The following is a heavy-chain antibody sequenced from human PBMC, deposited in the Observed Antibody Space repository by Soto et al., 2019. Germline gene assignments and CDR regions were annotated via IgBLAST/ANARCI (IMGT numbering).Heavy chain of an antibody. CDR2: INSDASSS. J-gene: IGHJ4*02. CDR3: ARAETRLGYCSSPNCLFDY. V-gene: IGHV3-74*01. D-gene: IGHD2-2*01. Sequence: EVQLVESGGGLIQPGGSLRLACAASGFTFSSHWMPWVRQAPGKGLLWVSRINSDASSSVYPQAVKVRSTISRDKAKNTLYLQMDSLRADDTAVYYCARAETRLGYCSSPNCLFDYWGQGTLVSVSS. CDR1: GFTFSSHW.